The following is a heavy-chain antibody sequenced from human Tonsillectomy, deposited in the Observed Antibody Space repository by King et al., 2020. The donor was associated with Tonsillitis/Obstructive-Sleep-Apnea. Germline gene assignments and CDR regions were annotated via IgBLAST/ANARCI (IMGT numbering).Heavy chain of an antibody. D-gene: IGHD2/OR15-2a*01. CDR3: ARDNNCDY. CDR1: GFTVTNYA. CDR2: MSYDETKK. V-gene: IGHV3-30*04. Sequence: VQLVESGGGVVQPGRSLRLSCVAAGFTVTNYAMHWVRQAPGRGLEWVAVMSYDETKKTYADSVKGRFTISRENSKNTLYLQMSSLKPEDTAIYYCARDNNCDYWGQGTLVTISS. J-gene: IGHJ4*02.